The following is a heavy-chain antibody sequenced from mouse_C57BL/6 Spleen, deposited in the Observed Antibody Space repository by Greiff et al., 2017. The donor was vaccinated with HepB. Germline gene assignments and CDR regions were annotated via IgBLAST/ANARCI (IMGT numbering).Heavy chain of an antibody. D-gene: IGHD1-1*01. CDR3: AKRTTGLDY. CDR2: IDPSDSYT. CDR1: GYTFTSYW. V-gene: IGHV1-50*01. Sequence: QVQLQPGAELVKPGASVKLSCKASGYTFTSYWMQWVKQRPGQGLEWIGEIDPSDSYTNYNQKFKGKATLTVDTSSSTAYMQLSSLTSEDSAVYYCAKRTTGLDYWGQGTTLTVSS. J-gene: IGHJ2*01.